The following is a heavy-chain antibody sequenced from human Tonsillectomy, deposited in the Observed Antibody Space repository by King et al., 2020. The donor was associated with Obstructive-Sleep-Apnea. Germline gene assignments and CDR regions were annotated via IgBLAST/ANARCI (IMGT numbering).Heavy chain of an antibody. CDR1: DDSISSYY. CDR3: ARYAVGNGDYDAFDI. Sequence: VQLQESGPGLVKPSETLSLTCTVSDDSISSYYWSWIRQPPGKGLEWVGYIYYSGSTHYNPSLKSRVTISVDTSKNQFSLKLSSVTASDTAVYYCARYAVGNGDYDAFDIWGQGTMVTVSS. CDR2: IYYSGST. D-gene: IGHD4-17*01. V-gene: IGHV4-59*01. J-gene: IGHJ3*02.